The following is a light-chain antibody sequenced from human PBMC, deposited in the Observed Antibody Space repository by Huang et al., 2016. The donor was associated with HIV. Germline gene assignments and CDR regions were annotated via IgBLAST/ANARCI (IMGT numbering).Light chain of an antibody. CDR1: QTISRY. V-gene: IGKV1-39*01. CDR3: QQSYSNRYS. CDR2: GAS. J-gene: IGKJ2*03. Sequence: EIQMTQSQSSRSASLGDKGPITFRESQTISRYLNWYQQKPGKAPKLLIYGASTLQRGVPSRFSGSGSGTDFSLTISGLQPEDFATYYCQQSYSNRYSFGQGTNLENK.